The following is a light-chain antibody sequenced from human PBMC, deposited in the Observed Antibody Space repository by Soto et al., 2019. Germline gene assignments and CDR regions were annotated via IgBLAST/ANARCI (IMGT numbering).Light chain of an antibody. CDR3: HQYGGSPGS. V-gene: IGKV3-20*01. CDR2: GAS. Sequence: EIVLTQSPATLSLSQGERATLSCRASPSVTNFLAWYQQKPGQAPRLLIFGASIRATGLPDRFSGSGSGTDFTLTISRLESEDFAVYYCHQYGGSPGSFGQGTKVDI. CDR1: PSVTNF. J-gene: IGKJ1*01.